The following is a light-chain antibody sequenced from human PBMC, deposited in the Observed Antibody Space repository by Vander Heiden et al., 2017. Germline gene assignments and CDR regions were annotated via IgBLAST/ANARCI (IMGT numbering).Light chain of an antibody. CDR3: QQRSNWSNT. CDR1: QSVSSY. CDR2: DAS. V-gene: IGKV3-11*01. J-gene: IGKJ5*01. Sequence: EIVLTQSPATLSLSPGERATLSCRASQSVSSYLAWYQQKPGQAPRLLIYDASNRATGIPARFSGSGSGTDFTLTISSLEPEDFAVYYCQQRSNWSNTFGQGIRLEIK.